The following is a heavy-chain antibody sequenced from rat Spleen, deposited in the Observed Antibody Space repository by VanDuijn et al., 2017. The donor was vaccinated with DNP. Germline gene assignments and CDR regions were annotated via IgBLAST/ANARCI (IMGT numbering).Heavy chain of an antibody. CDR2: IWSGGST. Sequence: QVQLKESGPGLVQPSQTLSLTCTVSGFSLTSNSVHWVRQPPGKGLEWVGAIWSGGSTDYNSVLKSRLSISRDTSESQVFLKVNSLQTDDTAIYFCSKDSYGYNFDYWGQGVMVTVSS. V-gene: IGHV2-1*01. CDR1: GFSLTSNS. J-gene: IGHJ2*01. CDR3: SKDSYGYNFDY. D-gene: IGHD1-9*01.